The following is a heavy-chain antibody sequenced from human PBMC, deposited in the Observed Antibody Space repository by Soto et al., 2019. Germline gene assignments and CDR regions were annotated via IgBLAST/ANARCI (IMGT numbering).Heavy chain of an antibody. D-gene: IGHD6-13*01. CDR1: GYTFTSYA. Sequence: ASVKVSCKASGYTFTSYAMHWVRQAPGQRLEWMGWINAGNGNTKYSQKFQGRVTITRDTSASTAYMELSSLRSEDTAVYYCAAGYSSSWSFDPWAQGNLVPVSS. CDR3: AAGYSSSWSFDP. CDR2: INAGNGNT. J-gene: IGHJ5*02. V-gene: IGHV1-3*01.